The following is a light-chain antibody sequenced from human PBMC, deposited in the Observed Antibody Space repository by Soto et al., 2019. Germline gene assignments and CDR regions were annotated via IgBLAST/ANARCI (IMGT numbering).Light chain of an antibody. J-gene: IGKJ1*01. CDR2: DAS. CDR1: QSVSNS. CDR3: QQYSYYRT. V-gene: IGKV1-5*01. Sequence: DIQRTQSPSTLSASVGDTVTVTCRASQSVSNSLAWYQQRPGTAPKLLIYDASTLENGVPSRFSGSGSGTEFTLTISSLQPDDSATYYCQQYSYYRTFGQGTKVDIK.